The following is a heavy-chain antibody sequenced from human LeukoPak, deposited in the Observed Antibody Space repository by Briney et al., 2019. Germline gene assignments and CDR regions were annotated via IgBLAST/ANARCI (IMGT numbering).Heavy chain of an antibody. Sequence: PSETLSLTCTVSGGSISSSSYYWGWIRQPPGKGLEWIGSIYYSGSTYYNPSLKSRVTISVDTSKNQFSLKLSSVTAADTAVYYCASQQSITMIVVDPPLYYFDYWGQGTLVTVSS. CDR3: ASQQSITMIVVDPPLYYFDY. V-gene: IGHV4-39*01. J-gene: IGHJ4*02. CDR2: IYYSGST. D-gene: IGHD3-22*01. CDR1: GGSISSSSYY.